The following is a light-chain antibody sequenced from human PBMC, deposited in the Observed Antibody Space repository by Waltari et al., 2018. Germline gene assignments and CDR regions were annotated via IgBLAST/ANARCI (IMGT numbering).Light chain of an antibody. J-gene: IGKJ4*01. Sequence: RGSRAMSEYLAWSQQHPGKAPKSLVYAASGLQSEVPPKFSGSGSGTDLTHPPSCRQPETLATYYSQEYNSYPPTLGGGTKVEIK. CDR3: QEYNSYPPT. CDR2: AAS. V-gene: IGKV1-16*02. CDR1: RAMSEY.